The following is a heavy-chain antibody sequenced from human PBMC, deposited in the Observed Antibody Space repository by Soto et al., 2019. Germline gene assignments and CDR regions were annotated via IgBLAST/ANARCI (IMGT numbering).Heavy chain of an antibody. D-gene: IGHD3-9*01. CDR2: IIPIFGTA. CDR1: GGTFSSYA. CDR3: ARRLRYYDILTDSGGVDV. V-gene: IGHV1-69*12. J-gene: IGHJ6*02. Sequence: QVQLVQSGAEVKKPGSSVKVSCKASGGTFSSYAISWVRQAPGQGLEWMGGIIPIFGTANYAQKFQGRVTITADESTSTAYMELSSLRSEDTAVYYCARRLRYYDILTDSGGVDVWGQGTTVTVSS.